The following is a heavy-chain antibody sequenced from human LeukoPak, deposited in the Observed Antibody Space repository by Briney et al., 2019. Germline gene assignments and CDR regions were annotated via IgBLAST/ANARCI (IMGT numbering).Heavy chain of an antibody. D-gene: IGHD3-22*01. CDR1: RFTFSDYY. Sequence: GGSLRPSCAGSRFTFSDYYMSWIRQAPGKGLEWVSYISGSGTTILYADSVKGRFTISRDNAKNSVYLQMNSLRAEDTALYYCARDRGPAGYLDYWGQGTLVTVSS. CDR2: ISGSGTTI. J-gene: IGHJ4*02. V-gene: IGHV3-11*01. CDR3: ARDRGPAGYLDY.